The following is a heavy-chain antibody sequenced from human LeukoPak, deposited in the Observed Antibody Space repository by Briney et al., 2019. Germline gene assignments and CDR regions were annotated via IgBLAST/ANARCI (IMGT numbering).Heavy chain of an antibody. D-gene: IGHD6-13*01. CDR3: ARGRIAAAGSYY. Sequence: ASAKVSCKASGYTFTSYDINWVRQATGQGLEWMGWMNPNSGNTGYAQKFQGRVTMTRNTSISTAYMELSSLRSEDTAVYYCARGRIAAAGSYYWGQGTLVTVSS. V-gene: IGHV1-8*01. J-gene: IGHJ4*02. CDR2: MNPNSGNT. CDR1: GYTFTSYD.